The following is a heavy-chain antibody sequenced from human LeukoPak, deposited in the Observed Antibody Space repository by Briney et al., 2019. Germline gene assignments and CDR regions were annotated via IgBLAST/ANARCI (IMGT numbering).Heavy chain of an antibody. CDR1: GGSISSGSYY. CDR2: IYTSGST. V-gene: IGHV4-61*02. J-gene: IGHJ6*03. Sequence: SETLSLTRTVSGGSISSGSYYWSWIRQPAGKGLEWIGRIYTSGSTNYNPSLKSRVTISVDTSKNQFSLKLSSVTAADTAVYYCAREGGSGGEFYYYYYYMDVWGKGTTVTVSS. CDR3: AREGGSGGEFYYYYYYMDV. D-gene: IGHD2-8*02.